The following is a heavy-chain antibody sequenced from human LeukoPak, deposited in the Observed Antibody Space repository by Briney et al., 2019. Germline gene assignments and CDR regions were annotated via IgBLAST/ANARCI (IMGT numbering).Heavy chain of an antibody. J-gene: IGHJ6*03. CDR1: GYTFTNFA. Sequence: ASVKVSCKTSGYTFTNFAINWVRQAPGQGLEWMGWISAYTGNTNHAQKFQGRVTLTTDTSTNTAYMELRSLRSDDTAVYYCAREYCTSTNCYGYFYYYMDVWGKGTTVTVSS. V-gene: IGHV1-18*01. CDR3: AREYCTSTNCYGYFYYYMDV. CDR2: ISAYTGNT. D-gene: IGHD2-2*01.